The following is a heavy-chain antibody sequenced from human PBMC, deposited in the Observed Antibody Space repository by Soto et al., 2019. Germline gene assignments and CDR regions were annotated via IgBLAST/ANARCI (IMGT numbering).Heavy chain of an antibody. CDR1: GFTFSSYA. Sequence: QVQLVESGGGVVQPGRSLRLSCAASGFTFSSYAMHWVRQAPGKGLEWVAVISYDGSNKYYADSVKGRFTISRDNSKNTLYLQMNSLRAEDMAVYYCARDATTSVATIVYWGQGTLVTVSS. V-gene: IGHV3-30-3*01. J-gene: IGHJ4*02. CDR2: ISYDGSNK. CDR3: ARDATTSVATIVY. D-gene: IGHD5-12*01.